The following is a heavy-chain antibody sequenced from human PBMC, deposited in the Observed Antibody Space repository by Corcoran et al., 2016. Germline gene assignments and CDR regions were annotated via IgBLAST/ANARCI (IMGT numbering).Heavy chain of an antibody. D-gene: IGHD2-2*01. V-gene: IGHV4-34*01. Sequence: QVQLQQWGAGLLKPSETLSLTCAVYGGSFSGYYWSWIRQPPGKGLEWIGEINHSGSTNYNPSLKSRVTISVDTSKNQFSLKLSSVTAADTAVYYCARAHCSSTSCYPYYFDYWGQGTLVTVSS. CDR1: GGSFSGYY. CDR2: INHSGST. CDR3: ARAHCSSTSCYPYYFDY. J-gene: IGHJ4*02.